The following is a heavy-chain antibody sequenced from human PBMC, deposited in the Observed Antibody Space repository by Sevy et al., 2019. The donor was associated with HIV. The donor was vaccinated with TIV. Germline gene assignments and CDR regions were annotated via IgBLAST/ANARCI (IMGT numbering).Heavy chain of an antibody. V-gene: IGHV3-21*06. CDR1: GFTFNKYN. CDR2: ITGYSTDI. CDR3: ARAEQTYFFDY. J-gene: IGHJ4*02. Sequence: GGSLRLSCAASGFTFNKYNMNWVRQAPGKGLEWVSTITGYSTDIYYADSVKGRFTISRDDAKNSLYLQMNGLRAEDTAIYYCARAEQTYFFDYWGQGTLVTISS.